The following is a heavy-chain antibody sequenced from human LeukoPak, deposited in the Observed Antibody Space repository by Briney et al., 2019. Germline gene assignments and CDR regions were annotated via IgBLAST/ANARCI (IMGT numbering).Heavy chain of an antibody. CDR2: IKEDGSEK. Sequence: TGGSLRLSCAASGFSISSYWMTWVRQAPGKGLEWVANIKEDGSEKYYVDSVKGRFTISRDNAKNSLYLQMNSLRAEDTAVYYCARDGADMVVVGAVPTRRYYYYYYMDVWGKGTTVTVSS. CDR1: GFSISSYW. V-gene: IGHV3-7*01. J-gene: IGHJ6*03. D-gene: IGHD1-26*01. CDR3: ARDGADMVVVGAVPTRRYYYYYYMDV.